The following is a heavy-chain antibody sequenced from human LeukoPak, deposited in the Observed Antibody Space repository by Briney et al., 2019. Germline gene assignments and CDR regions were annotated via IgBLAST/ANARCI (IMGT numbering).Heavy chain of an antibody. Sequence: SVKVSCKASGGTFSSYAISWVRQAPGQGLEWMGGIIPIFGTANYAQKFQGRVTITADESTSTAYMELSSLRSEDTAVYYCSRERVGEIYSGSYPGGDYFAYGGKETLVTVSS. CDR2: IIPIFGTA. J-gene: IGHJ4*02. CDR3: SRERVGEIYSGSYPGGDYFAY. CDR1: GGTFSSYA. D-gene: IGHD1-26*01. V-gene: IGHV1-69*13.